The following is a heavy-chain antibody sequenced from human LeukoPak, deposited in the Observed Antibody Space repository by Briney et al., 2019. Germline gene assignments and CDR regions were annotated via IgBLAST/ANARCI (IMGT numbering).Heavy chain of an antibody. Sequence: PSETLSLTCTVSGGSISSSSYYWGWIRQPPGKGLEWIGSIYYSGSTYYNPSLKSRVTISVDTSKNQFSLKLSSVTAADTAVYYCARAPPLWSGYYPLATRRDYYGMDVWGQGTTVTVSS. CDR3: ARAPPLWSGYYPLATRRDYYGMDV. D-gene: IGHD3-3*01. CDR1: GGSISSSSYY. V-gene: IGHV4-39*01. CDR2: IYYSGST. J-gene: IGHJ6*02.